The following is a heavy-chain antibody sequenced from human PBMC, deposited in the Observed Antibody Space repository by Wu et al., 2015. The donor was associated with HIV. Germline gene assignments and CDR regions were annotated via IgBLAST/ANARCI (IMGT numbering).Heavy chain of an antibody. CDR2: IIPIFGTA. CDR1: GGTFSSYA. Sequence: QVQLVQSGAEVKKPGSSVKVSCKASGGTFSSYAISWVRQAPGQGLEWMGGIIPIFGTATYAQKFQGRVTITADESTSIAYMDLSSLRSEDTAVYYCATNPSKYDFWSEWVGNWFDPWGQGTLVTVSS. J-gene: IGHJ5*02. V-gene: IGHV1-69*12. CDR3: ATNPSKYDFWSEWVGNWFDP. D-gene: IGHD3-3*01.